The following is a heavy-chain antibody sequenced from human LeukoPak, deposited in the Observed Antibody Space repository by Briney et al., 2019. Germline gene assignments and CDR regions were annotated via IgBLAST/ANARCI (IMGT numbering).Heavy chain of an antibody. CDR3: ARDHMARYYDLHRYFDY. D-gene: IGHD3-22*01. V-gene: IGHV1-69*06. Sequence: SVKVSCKASGGTFSSYAISWVRQAPGQGLEWMGGIIPIFGTANYAQKFQGRVTITADKSTSTAYMELSSLRSEDTAVYYCARDHMARYYDLHRYFDYWGQGTLVTVSS. CDR2: IIPIFGTA. J-gene: IGHJ4*02. CDR1: GGTFSSYA.